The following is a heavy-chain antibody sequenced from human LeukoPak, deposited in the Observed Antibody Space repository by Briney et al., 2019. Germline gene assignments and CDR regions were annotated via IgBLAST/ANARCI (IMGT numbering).Heavy chain of an antibody. J-gene: IGHJ4*02. V-gene: IGHV4-39*07. D-gene: IGHD3-22*01. Sequence: PSETLSLTCTVSGGSISSSSYYWGWIRQPPGKGLEWIGSIYYSGSTYYNPSLKSRVTISVDTSKNQFSLKLSSVTAADTAVYYCAREWVTYDSSGYYRYFDYWGQGTLVTVSS. CDR1: GGSISSSSYY. CDR3: AREWVTYDSSGYYRYFDY. CDR2: IYYSGST.